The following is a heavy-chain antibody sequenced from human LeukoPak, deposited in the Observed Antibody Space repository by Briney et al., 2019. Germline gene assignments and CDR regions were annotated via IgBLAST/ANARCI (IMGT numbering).Heavy chain of an antibody. CDR2: IKQDGSEQ. CDR1: GFTFSSYA. V-gene: IGHV3-7*01. D-gene: IGHD3-16*01. Sequence: GGSLRLSCAASGFTFSSYAMSWVRQAPGKGLEWVANIKQDGSEQYYVDSVKGRFTISRDNARNSLYLQMNSLRAEDTAVYYCAKDRLYSYGYYFDYWGQGTLVTVSS. CDR3: AKDRLYSYGYYFDY. J-gene: IGHJ4*02.